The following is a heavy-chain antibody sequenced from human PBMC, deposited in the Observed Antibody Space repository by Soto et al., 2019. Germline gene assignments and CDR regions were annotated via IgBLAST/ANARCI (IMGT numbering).Heavy chain of an antibody. D-gene: IGHD1-26*01. J-gene: IGHJ4*01. V-gene: IGHV6-1*01. CDR3: ARGEQYSGRIFDY. CDR1: GDSVSSNSAG. Sequence: PSQTLSLTCAITGDSVSSNSAGRSWVRQSPSRGLEWQGRTYYRSKWYYEYAVSVRGRITINPDTSKNQYSLQLNSVTPEDTAVYFCARGEQYSGRIFDYWGQGTLVTVSS. CDR2: TYYRSKWYY.